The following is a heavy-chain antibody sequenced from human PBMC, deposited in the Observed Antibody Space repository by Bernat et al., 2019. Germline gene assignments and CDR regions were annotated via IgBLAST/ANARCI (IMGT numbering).Heavy chain of an antibody. V-gene: IGHV3-30*18. Sequence: QVQVVESGGGVVLPGRSLRLSCAASGFIFSNYGMNWVRQGPGNGLEWVAVISYDGSGKYYADSVKGRFTISRDNSKNMLYLQMNSLRAEDTAVYYCAKEGRGWTPDSFAIWGQGTMVTVSS. CDR1: GFIFSNYG. CDR3: AKEGRGWTPDSFAI. D-gene: IGHD6-19*01. J-gene: IGHJ3*02. CDR2: ISYDGSGK.